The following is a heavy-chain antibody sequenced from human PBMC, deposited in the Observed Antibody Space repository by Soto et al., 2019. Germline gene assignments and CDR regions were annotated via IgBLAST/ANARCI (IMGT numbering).Heavy chain of an antibody. CDR3: ARQGAWHYYYYYMDV. CDR2: IYPGDSDT. D-gene: IGHD3-16*01. Sequence: GESLKISWKGSGYSFTSYWIVWVRQMPGKGLEWMGIIYPGDSDTRYSPSFQGQVTISADKSISTAYLQWSSLKASDTAMYYCARQGAWHYYYYYMDVWGKGTTVTVSS. J-gene: IGHJ6*03. CDR1: GYSFTSYW. V-gene: IGHV5-51*01.